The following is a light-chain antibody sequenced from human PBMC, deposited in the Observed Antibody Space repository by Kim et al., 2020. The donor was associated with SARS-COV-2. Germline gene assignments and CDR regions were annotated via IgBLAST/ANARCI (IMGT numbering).Light chain of an antibody. CDR2: DVI. J-gene: IGLJ2*01. V-gene: IGLV2-11*01. CDR1: SSDIGAYNF. CDR3: CSYAGSYTFEV. Sequence: QSALTQPRSVSGSPGKSVTISCTGTSSDIGAYNFVSWYQQHPGKAPKLLIYDVIKRRSGVPDRFSGSKSGNTASLTISGLQADDEAEYYCCSYAGSYTFEVFGGGTQLTVL.